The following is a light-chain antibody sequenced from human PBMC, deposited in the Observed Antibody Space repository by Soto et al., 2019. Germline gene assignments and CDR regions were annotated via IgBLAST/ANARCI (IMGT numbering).Light chain of an antibody. Sequence: DIQMTQSPSSLSASVGDRVTITCRASQSVISYLNWYQQKQGRAPKLLIFAASSLQSGVPSRFSGSGSGTDFILTISSLQPEDFATYFCLQTYSTPFSFGPGTKVDIK. J-gene: IGKJ3*01. V-gene: IGKV1-39*01. CDR3: LQTYSTPFS. CDR1: QSVISY. CDR2: AAS.